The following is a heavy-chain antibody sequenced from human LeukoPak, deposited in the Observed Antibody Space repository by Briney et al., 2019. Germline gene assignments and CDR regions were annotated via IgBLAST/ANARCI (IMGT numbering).Heavy chain of an antibody. J-gene: IGHJ4*02. CDR1: GGSFIGFH. V-gene: IGHV4-34*01. CDR2: INHSGST. Sequence: SGTLSLTCAVYGGSFIGFHWNWIRQPPGKGLEWVGGINHSGSTNYNPALTSRGSISVGPSKNQFSLNLSSVTAADTAVHYCARDMPIYYGSGSWPVNWGQGNLVTVSS. CDR3: ARDMPIYYGSGSWPVN. D-gene: IGHD3-10*01.